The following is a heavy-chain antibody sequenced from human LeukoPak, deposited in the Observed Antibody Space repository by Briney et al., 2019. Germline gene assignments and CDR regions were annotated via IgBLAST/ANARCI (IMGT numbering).Heavy chain of an antibody. V-gene: IGHV3-20*04. CDR2: INWNGGST. D-gene: IGHD3-9*01. J-gene: IGHJ4*02. Sequence: PGGSLRLSCAASGFTFDDYGMSWVRQAPGKGLEWVSGINWNGGSTGYADSVKGRFTISRDNAKNSLCLQMNSLRAEDTALYYCAREGNDILTGYYSGYFDYWGQGTLVTVSS. CDR1: GFTFDDYG. CDR3: AREGNDILTGYYSGYFDY.